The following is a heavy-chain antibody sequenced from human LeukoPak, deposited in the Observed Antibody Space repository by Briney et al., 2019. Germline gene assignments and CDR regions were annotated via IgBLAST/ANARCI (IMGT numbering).Heavy chain of an antibody. Sequence: SETLSLTCAAYGGSFSGYYWSWIRQPPGKGLEWIGEINHSGSTNYNPSLKRRVTISVDTSKNQFSLKLSSVTAADTAVYYCARGLGGVGAASLIAYYFDYWGQGTLVTVSS. V-gene: IGHV4-34*01. CDR1: GGSFSGYY. D-gene: IGHD1-26*01. J-gene: IGHJ4*02. CDR3: ARGLGGVGAASLIAYYFDY. CDR2: INHSGST.